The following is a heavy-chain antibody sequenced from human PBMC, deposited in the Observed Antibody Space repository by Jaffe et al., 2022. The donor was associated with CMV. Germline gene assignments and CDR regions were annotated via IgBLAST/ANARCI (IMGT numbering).Heavy chain of an antibody. CDR2: IYYSGST. D-gene: IGHD3-22*01. J-gene: IGHJ4*02. CDR3: ARWYYYDSSGYLVYYFDY. CDR1: GGSISSSSYY. V-gene: IGHV4-39*01. Sequence: QLQLQESGPGLVKPSETLSLTCTVSGGSISSSSYYWGWIRQPPGKGLEWIGSIYYSGSTYYNPSLKSRVTISVDTSKNQFSLKLSSVTAADTAVYYCARWYYYDSSGYLVYYFDYWGQGTLVTVSS.